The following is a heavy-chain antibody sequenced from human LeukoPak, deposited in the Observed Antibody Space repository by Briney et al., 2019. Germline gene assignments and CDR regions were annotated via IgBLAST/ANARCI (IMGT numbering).Heavy chain of an antibody. CDR2: TSSDLNVK. J-gene: IGHJ4*02. CDR1: GFTFRNYV. CDR3: AREGYYGSGSPPSLYFDY. V-gene: IGHV3-30-3*01. Sequence: GGSLRLSCAASGFTFRNYVIHWVRRAPGKGLEWVAVTSSDLNVKLYADSVKGRFTISRDNSRSTLYLQTNSLRPEDTAIYYCAREGYYGSGSPPSLYFDYWGQGTLVTVSS. D-gene: IGHD3-10*01.